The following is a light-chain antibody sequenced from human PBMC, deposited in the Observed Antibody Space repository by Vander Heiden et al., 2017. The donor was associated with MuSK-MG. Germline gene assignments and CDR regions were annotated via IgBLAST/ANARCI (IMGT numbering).Light chain of an antibody. J-gene: IGKJ3*01. V-gene: IGKV2-28*01. CDR2: LGS. CDR1: PTRLHSNGHNC. CDR3: MQA. Sequence: DIVMTQSPLSLPVLHGQPASISCRSSPTRLHSNGHNCLDWYLHKPGQSRQLLIYLGSNRACGVADGFSGSGSGTDCTLKVSRVEAEDGGVNYCMQAFGHGTKVDIK.